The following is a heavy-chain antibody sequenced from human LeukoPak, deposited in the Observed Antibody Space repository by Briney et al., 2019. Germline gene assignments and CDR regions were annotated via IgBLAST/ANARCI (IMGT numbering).Heavy chain of an antibody. CDR3: GKTDIYFNPFDY. D-gene: IGHD3-9*01. CDR1: GVSISTSEW. CDR2: IHRDGRT. V-gene: IGHV4-4*02. Sequence: SETLSLTCAVSGVSISTSEWWIWVRQPPGQGLEWIGEIHRDGRTRYNPSLTSRVTMSMDYSKNQFSLNVRFVTAADTAIYYCGKTDIYFNPFDYWGPGSLVTVSS. J-gene: IGHJ4*02.